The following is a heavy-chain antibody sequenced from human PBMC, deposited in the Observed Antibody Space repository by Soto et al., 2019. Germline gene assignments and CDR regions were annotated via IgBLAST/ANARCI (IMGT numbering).Heavy chain of an antibody. Sequence: GGSLRLSCAASGFTFSSYGMHWVRQAPGKGLEWVAVISYDGSNEYYADSVKGRFTISRDNSKNTLYLQMNSLRAEDTAVHYCASHYDSSGYDYWGQGTLVTVSS. CDR3: ASHYDSSGYDY. D-gene: IGHD3-22*01. J-gene: IGHJ4*02. CDR2: ISYDGSNE. CDR1: GFTFSSYG. V-gene: IGHV3-30*03.